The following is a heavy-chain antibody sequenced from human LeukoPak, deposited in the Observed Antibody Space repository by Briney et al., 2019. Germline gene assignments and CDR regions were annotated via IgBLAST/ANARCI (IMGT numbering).Heavy chain of an antibody. CDR2: IHYSGSN. CDR1: GGSVTSYY. J-gene: IGHJ4*02. V-gene: IGHV4-59*08. Sequence: SETLSLTCSVSGGSVTSYYWSWIRQPPGKGLEWIGHIHYSGSNNYNPSLKSRVTMFVDKSKNQISLGLSSVTAADTAVYYCARHGTVSSGSYFDYWGQGTQVTLS. CDR3: ARHGTVSSGSYFDY. D-gene: IGHD1-26*01.